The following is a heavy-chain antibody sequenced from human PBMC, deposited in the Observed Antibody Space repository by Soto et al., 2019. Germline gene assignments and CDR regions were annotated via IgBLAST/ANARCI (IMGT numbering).Heavy chain of an antibody. J-gene: IGHJ6*03. CDR1: GGTFSSYT. CDR3: AGTYYYGSGSYYYYYMDV. CDR2: IIPILGIA. Sequence: GASVKVSCKASGGTFSSYTISWVRQAPGQGLEWMGRIIPILGIANYAQKFQGRVTITADKSTSTAYMELSSLRSEDTAVYYCAGTYYYGSGSYYYYYMDVWGKGTTVTVSS. V-gene: IGHV1-69*02. D-gene: IGHD3-10*01.